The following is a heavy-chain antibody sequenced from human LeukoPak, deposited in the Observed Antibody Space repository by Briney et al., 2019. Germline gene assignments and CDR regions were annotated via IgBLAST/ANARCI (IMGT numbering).Heavy chain of an antibody. CDR1: GGSISSSSYY. V-gene: IGHV3-11*01. J-gene: IGHJ4*02. CDR3: ARYNYDSSGYHFDH. D-gene: IGHD3-22*01. Sequence: LSLTCTVSGGSISSSSYYWGWIRQPPGKGLEWVSYISSSASTIYYADSVKGRFTISRDNAKNSLYLQMNSLRAEDTAVYYCARYNYDSSGYHFDHWGQGTLVTVPS. CDR2: ISSSASTI.